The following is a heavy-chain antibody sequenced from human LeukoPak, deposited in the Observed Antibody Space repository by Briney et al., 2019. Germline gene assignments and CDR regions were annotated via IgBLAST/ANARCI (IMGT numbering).Heavy chain of an antibody. Sequence: PSETLSLTCTVSGGSISSHYWSWIRQPPGKGLEWIGYIYYSGSTNYNPSLKSRVTISVDTSKNQFSLKLSSVTAADTAVYYCARGSCGYISGFDYWGQGTLVTVSS. CDR2: IYYSGST. V-gene: IGHV4-59*11. J-gene: IGHJ4*02. CDR1: GGSISSHY. D-gene: IGHD2-21*01. CDR3: ARGSCGYISGFDY.